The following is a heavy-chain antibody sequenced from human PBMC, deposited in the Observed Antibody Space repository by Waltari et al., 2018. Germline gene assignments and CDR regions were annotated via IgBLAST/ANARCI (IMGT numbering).Heavy chain of an antibody. CDR1: GFTFSSYS. D-gene: IGHD2-2*01. J-gene: IGHJ4*02. CDR3: ARDLVVVVPAAMPGDY. V-gene: IGHV3-48*04. Sequence: EVQLVESGGGLVQPGGSLRLSCAASGFTFSSYSMNWVRQAPGKGLEWVSYISSSSSTIYYAGSVKGRFTISRDNAKNSLYLQMNSLRAEDTAVYYCARDLVVVVPAAMPGDYWGQGTLVTVSS. CDR2: ISSSSSTI.